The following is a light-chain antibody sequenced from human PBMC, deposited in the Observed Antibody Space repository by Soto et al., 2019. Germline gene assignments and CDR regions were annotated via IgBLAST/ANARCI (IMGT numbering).Light chain of an antibody. CDR2: RAS. Sequence: EIVMTQSPATLAVSPGDTATLSCRASQSLGGNLAWYQQKPGQAPRLLIFRASSRAKGVPARFSASGSGTDFALTITSLEPEDFAVYYCQQRGNWPLYTFGQGTKLEIK. CDR1: QSLGGN. J-gene: IGKJ2*01. CDR3: QQRGNWPLYT. V-gene: IGKV3-11*01.